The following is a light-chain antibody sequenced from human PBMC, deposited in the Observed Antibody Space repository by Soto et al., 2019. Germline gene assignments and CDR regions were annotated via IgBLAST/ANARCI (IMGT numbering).Light chain of an antibody. V-gene: IGKV3-20*01. J-gene: IGKJ3*01. CDR3: HHYGRSPIFT. Sequence: EIVLTQSPGTLSLSPGERATLSCRASQSISNNYLAWYQQKPGQAPRLLIYSASTRATGVPDRFTGSGSGTDFTLTISRLEPEDFAVFYCHHYGRSPIFTFGHGTTVDIK. CDR1: QSISNNY. CDR2: SAS.